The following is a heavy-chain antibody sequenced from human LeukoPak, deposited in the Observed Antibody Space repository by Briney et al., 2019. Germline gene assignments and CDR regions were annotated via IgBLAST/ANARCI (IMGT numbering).Heavy chain of an antibody. CDR3: TRGNYYDSSGYQYYFDY. J-gene: IGHJ4*02. D-gene: IGHD3-22*01. Sequence: LETLSLTCAVHGGSFSGYYWSWIRQPPGKGLEWIGEINHSGSTNYNPSLKSRVTISVDTSKNQFSLKLSSVTAADTAVYYCTRGNYYDSSGYQYYFDYWGQGTLVTVSS. V-gene: IGHV4-34*01. CDR1: GGSFSGYY. CDR2: INHSGST.